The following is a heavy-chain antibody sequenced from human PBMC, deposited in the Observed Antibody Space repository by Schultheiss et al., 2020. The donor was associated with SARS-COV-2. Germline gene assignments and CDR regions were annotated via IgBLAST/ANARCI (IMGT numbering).Heavy chain of an antibody. CDR1: GGFISSGGYY. Sequence: SETLSLTCTVSGGFISSGGYYWSWIRQHPGKGLEWIGYIYYSGSTYYNPSLKSRVTISVDTSKNQFSLKLFSVTAADTAVYYCARNYYASGSMDYWGQGTRVTVSS. J-gene: IGHJ4*02. V-gene: IGHV4-31*03. CDR3: ARNYYASGSMDY. D-gene: IGHD3-10*01. CDR2: IYYSGST.